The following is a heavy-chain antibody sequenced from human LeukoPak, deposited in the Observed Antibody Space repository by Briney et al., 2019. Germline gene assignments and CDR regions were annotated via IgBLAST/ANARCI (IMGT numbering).Heavy chain of an antibody. V-gene: IGHV4-4*07. CDR3: ARDSSGWYRAGLDXXYYMDV. CDR2: IYTSGST. D-gene: IGHD6-19*01. CDR1: GGSISSYY. Sequence: SETLSLTCTVSGGSISSYYWSWIRQPAGKGLEWIGRIYTSGSTNYNPSLKSRVTMSVDTSKNQFSLKLSSVTAANTAVYYCARDSSGWYRAGLDXXYYMDVXXXGTTVT. J-gene: IGHJ6*03.